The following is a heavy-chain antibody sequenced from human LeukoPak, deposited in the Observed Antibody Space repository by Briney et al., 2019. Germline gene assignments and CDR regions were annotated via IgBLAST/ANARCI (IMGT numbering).Heavy chain of an antibody. J-gene: IGHJ4*02. CDR2: ISGSGGST. CDR3: GISRRYCSGGSCYDHGDY. D-gene: IGHD2-15*01. CDR1: GFTFSSYA. V-gene: IGHV3-23*01. Sequence: GGSLRLSCAASGFTFSSYAMRWVRQGPGKGLECVSAISGSGGSTYYADSVKGRFTISRDNSKNTLYLQMNSLRAEDTAVYYCGISRRYCSGGSCYDHGDYWGQGTLVTVSS.